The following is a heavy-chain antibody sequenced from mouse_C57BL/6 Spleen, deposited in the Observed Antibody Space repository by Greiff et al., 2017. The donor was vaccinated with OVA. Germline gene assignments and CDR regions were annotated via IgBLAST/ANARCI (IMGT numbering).Heavy chain of an antibody. J-gene: IGHJ3*01. CDR1: GYAFSSSW. D-gene: IGHD1-1*01. V-gene: IGHV1-82*01. Sequence: VQLVESGPELVKPGASVTISCKASGYAFSSSWMNWVKQRPGKGLEWIGRIYPEDGDTNYNGQFKGKATLTADPSSSTAFLQRGILTSEDSAVYFCAREAIFTTVEARGVAYWDQGTLVTVSA. CDR2: IYPEDGDT. CDR3: AREAIFTTVEARGVAY.